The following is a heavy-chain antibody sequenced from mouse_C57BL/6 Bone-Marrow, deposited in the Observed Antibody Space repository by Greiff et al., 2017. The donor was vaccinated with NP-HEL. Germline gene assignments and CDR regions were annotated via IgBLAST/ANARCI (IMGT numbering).Heavy chain of an antibody. V-gene: IGHV5-17*01. CDR2: ISSGSSTI. J-gene: IGHJ4*01. CDR3: ARRYRGLYYYAMDY. D-gene: IGHD2-12*01. CDR1: GFTFSDYG. Sequence: EVKLMESGGGLVKPGGSLKLSCAASGFTFSDYGMHWVRQAPEKGLEWVAYISSGSSTIYYADTVKGRFTISRDNAKNTLFLQMTSLRSEATAMYYCARRYRGLYYYAMDYWGQGTSVTVSS.